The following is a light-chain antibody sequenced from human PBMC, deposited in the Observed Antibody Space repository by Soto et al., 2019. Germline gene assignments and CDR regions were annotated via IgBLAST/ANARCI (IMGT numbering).Light chain of an antibody. CDR2: KAS. CDR1: QSISSW. Sequence: DIQMTQSPSTLSASVGXTFTITCRASQSISSWLAWYQQKPGKAPKLLIYKASSLESGVPSRFSGSGFGTEFTLTITSLQPDDFATYYCQQYNSYSWTFGQGTKVDIK. J-gene: IGKJ1*01. CDR3: QQYNSYSWT. V-gene: IGKV1-5*03.